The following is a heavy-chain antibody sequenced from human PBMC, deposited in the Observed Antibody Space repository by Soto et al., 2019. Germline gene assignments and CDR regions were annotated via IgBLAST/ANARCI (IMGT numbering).Heavy chain of an antibody. CDR3: AREGIRDIVVVVAATLWGMDV. V-gene: IGHV1-69*12. J-gene: IGHJ6*02. CDR1: GGTFSSYA. D-gene: IGHD2-15*01. Sequence: QVQLVQSGAEVKKPGSSVKVSCKASGGTFSSYAISWVRQAPGQGLEWMGGIIPIFGTANYAEKFQGRVTITADEYTRTAYMELSSLRSEDTAVYYCAREGIRDIVVVVAATLWGMDVWCQGTTVTVSS. CDR2: IIPIFGTA.